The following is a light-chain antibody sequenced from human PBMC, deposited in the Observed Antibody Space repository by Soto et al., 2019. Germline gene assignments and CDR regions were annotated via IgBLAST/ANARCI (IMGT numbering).Light chain of an antibody. CDR2: GAS. CDR3: QHSYSSPRT. V-gene: IGKV3-20*01. Sequence: EIVLTQSPGTRSLSPGERATLSCRASQSVTGSYLSWYQQKPGQAPRLRIYGASSRATGIPDRFSGSGSATDFTLTISRLEPEYFAVYYCQHSYSSPRTFCQGTKVEIK. CDR1: QSVTGSY. J-gene: IGKJ1*01.